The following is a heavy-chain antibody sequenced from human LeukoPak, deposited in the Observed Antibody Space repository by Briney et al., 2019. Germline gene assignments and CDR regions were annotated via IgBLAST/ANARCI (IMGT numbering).Heavy chain of an antibody. CDR3: ARSKSYSSGWTDFDC. J-gene: IGHJ4*02. V-gene: IGHV3-13*01. Sequence: PGGSLRLSCAASGFTFSSHDMHWVRHPTGKGLEWVSFIGTAGNTYYTDSVKGRFTISRENAKNSLYLQMDNLRAEDTAVYYCARSKSYSSGWTDFDCWGQGTLVTVSS. D-gene: IGHD6-19*01. CDR2: IGTAGNT. CDR1: GFTFSSHD.